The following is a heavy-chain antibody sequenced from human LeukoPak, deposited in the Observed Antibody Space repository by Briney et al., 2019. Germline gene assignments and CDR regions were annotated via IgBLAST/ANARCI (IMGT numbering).Heavy chain of an antibody. CDR1: GFTFSSYG. J-gene: IGHJ5*02. Sequence: PGGSLRLSCAASGFTFSSYGMHWVRQAPGKGLEWVAVIWHDGSNKYCADSVKGRLTISRDNSKNTLYLQMNSLRAEDTAVYYCAKERGYYYDSSGLYPWGQGTLVTVSS. D-gene: IGHD3-22*01. CDR3: AKERGYYYDSSGLYP. CDR2: IWHDGSNK. V-gene: IGHV3-33*06.